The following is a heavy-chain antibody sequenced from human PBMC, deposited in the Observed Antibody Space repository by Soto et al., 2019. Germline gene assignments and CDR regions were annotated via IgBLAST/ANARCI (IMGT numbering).Heavy chain of an antibody. V-gene: IGHV1-69*06. CDR3: ATRYSSSSYYYYYGMDV. D-gene: IGHD6-6*01. Sequence: SVKVSCKASGGTFSSYAISCVRQAPGQVLEWMGGIIPIFGTANYAQKFQGRVTITADKSTSTAYMELSSLRSEDTAVYYCATRYSSSSYYYYYGMDVWGQGTTVTVSS. J-gene: IGHJ6*02. CDR1: GGTFSSYA. CDR2: IIPIFGTA.